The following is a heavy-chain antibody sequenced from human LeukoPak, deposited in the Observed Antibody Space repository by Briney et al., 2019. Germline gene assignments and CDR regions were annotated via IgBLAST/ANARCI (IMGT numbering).Heavy chain of an antibody. V-gene: IGHV1-18*01. CDR1: GYTLTELS. D-gene: IGHD1-1*01. CDR3: ARDYNYIYDY. CDR2: ISGYNGNT. Sequence: ASVKVSCKVSGYTLTELSMHWVRQAPGQGLEWMGWISGYNGNTNYAQKFQGRVTVTTDTSTSTAYMELRSLRSDDTAVYYCARDYNYIYDYWGQGTLVTVSS. J-gene: IGHJ4*02.